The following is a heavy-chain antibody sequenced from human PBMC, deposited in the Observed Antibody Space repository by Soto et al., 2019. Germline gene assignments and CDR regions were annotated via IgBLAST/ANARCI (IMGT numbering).Heavy chain of an antibody. D-gene: IGHD3-3*01. Sequence: GASVNVSCKASGYTFNKYDITWVRQAPGQGLEWLGLISPNSGRPSYAQKFEGRVTMTTDTSTTTAYLELMSLRSDDTAVYYCVRQYYDFWTDYPDFDYWGQGALVTVSS. CDR3: VRQYYDFWTDYPDFDY. J-gene: IGHJ4*02. V-gene: IGHV1-18*04. CDR2: ISPNSGRP. CDR1: GYTFNKYD.